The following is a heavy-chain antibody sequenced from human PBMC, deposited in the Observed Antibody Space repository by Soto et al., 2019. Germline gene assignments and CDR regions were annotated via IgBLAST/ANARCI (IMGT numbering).Heavy chain of an antibody. CDR1: GYTFTNYG. CDR2: ISAYNGKT. D-gene: IGHD3-9*01. V-gene: IGHV1-18*04. CDR3: ARGGWTYGPGPFDL. J-gene: IGHJ3*01. Sequence: QVQLVQSGTEGKTPGASVKVSCHASGYTFTNYGINWVRQAPGQGLEWMAWISAYNGKTHHAPFVQERVTLTTDTSTRTAYMELTTLRSDDTAVYYCARGGWTYGPGPFDLGGQGTMVTVSS.